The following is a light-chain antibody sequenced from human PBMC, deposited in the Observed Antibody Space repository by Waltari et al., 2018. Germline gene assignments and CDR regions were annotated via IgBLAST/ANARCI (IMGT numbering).Light chain of an antibody. J-gene: IGKJ2*01. CDR1: QNISAY. CDR3: QQSYTTPRT. CDR2: ATS. Sequence: DIQMTQSPSSLSASVGDRVTISCRASQNISAYLNWYQQKPGKAPKLLIYATSSLQSGVPSRFSGSGSGAHFTLTISSLQPEDFATYYCQQSYTTPRTFGQGTNLEI. V-gene: IGKV1-39*01.